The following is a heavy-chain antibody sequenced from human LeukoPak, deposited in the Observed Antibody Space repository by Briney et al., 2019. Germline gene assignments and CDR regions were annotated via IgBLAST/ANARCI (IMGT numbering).Heavy chain of an antibody. J-gene: IGHJ4*02. V-gene: IGHV4-34*01. CDR1: GGSFSGCY. Sequence: SETLSLTCAVYGGSFSGCYWSWIRQPPGKGLEWIGEINHSGSTNYNPSLKSRVTISVDTSKNQFSLKLSSVTAADTAVYYCARLGEYSSSGAKFDYWGQGTLVTVSS. CDR3: ARLGEYSSSGAKFDY. D-gene: IGHD6-6*01. CDR2: INHSGST.